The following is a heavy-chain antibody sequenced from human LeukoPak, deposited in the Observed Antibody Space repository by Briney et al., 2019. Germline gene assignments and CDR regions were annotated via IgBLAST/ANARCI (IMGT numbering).Heavy chain of an antibody. CDR2: IYYSGST. Sequence: SETLSLTCTVSGGSISSSSYYWGWIRQPPGKGLEWIGSIYYSGSTYYNPSLKSRVTISVDTSKNQFSLKLSSVTAADTAVYYCARRHRGYSYGYGDHWGQGTLVTVSS. V-gene: IGHV4-39*01. CDR1: GGSISSSSYY. CDR3: ARRHRGYSYGYGDH. J-gene: IGHJ4*02. D-gene: IGHD5-18*01.